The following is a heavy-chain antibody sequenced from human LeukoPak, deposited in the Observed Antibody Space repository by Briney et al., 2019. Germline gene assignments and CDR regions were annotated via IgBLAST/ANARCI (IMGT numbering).Heavy chain of an antibody. V-gene: IGHV1-69*05. CDR2: IIPLFGTA. CDR1: GGSFSSEA. J-gene: IGHJ4*02. Sequence: ASVKVSCKALGGSFSSEAISWVRQAPGQGLEWMGEIIPLFGTANYAQKSPCRVTITTAESTSTAYMEVSSLRSEDTAVYYCGRKAGDCGGGSCYSIDYWGQGTLVTVSS. D-gene: IGHD2-15*01. CDR3: GRKAGDCGGGSCYSIDY.